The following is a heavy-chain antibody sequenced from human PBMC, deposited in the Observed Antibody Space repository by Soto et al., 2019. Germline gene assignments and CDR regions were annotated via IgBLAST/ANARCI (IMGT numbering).Heavy chain of an antibody. J-gene: IGHJ4*02. CDR2: ISADGGST. V-gene: IGHV3-23*01. CDR1: GFTFNSRA. D-gene: IGHD2-21*01. Sequence: GGSLRLSCAASGFTFNSRAMNWVRQAPGKGLEWVSAISADGGSTWYADSVKGRFTISRDNSRNTLHLQMGSLRTEDTAIYYCAKDVWWISVWGQGTLVTVSS. CDR3: AKDVWWISV.